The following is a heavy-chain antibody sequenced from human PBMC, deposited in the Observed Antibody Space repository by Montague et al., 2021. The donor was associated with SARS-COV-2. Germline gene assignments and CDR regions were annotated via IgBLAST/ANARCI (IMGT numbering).Heavy chain of an antibody. CDR2: TYYRSQWYN. V-gene: IGHV6-1*01. Sequence: CAISGDSVSSNSAAWDWIRQSPSRGLEWLGRTYYRSQWYNDYAVSVGSRIATNPDTSKNHFSLQLDSGTPEDTAVYYCARSQHCGGGRCYSLSWFDPWGQGTLVIVSS. CDR1: GDSVSSNSAA. CDR3: ARSQHCGGGRCYSLSWFDP. J-gene: IGHJ5*02. D-gene: IGHD2-15*01.